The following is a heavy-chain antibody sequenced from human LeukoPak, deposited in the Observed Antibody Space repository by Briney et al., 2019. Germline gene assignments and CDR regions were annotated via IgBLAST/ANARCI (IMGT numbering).Heavy chain of an antibody. Sequence: SETLSLTCAVYGGSFSGYYWSWIRQPPGKGLECIGEINHSGSTNYNPSLKSRVTISVDTSKNQFSLKLSSVTAADTAVYYCASLRIVGATPVVDIWGPGTMVTVSS. D-gene: IGHD1-26*01. V-gene: IGHV4-34*01. CDR3: ASLRIVGATPVVDI. CDR1: GGSFSGYY. J-gene: IGHJ3*02. CDR2: INHSGST.